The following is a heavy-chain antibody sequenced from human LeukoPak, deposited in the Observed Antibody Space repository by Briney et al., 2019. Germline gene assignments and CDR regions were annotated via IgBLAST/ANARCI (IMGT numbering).Heavy chain of an antibody. J-gene: IGHJ3*02. V-gene: IGHV3-23*01. CDR3: AKRGADSGGNSALVAFDI. Sequence: GGSLRLSCAASGFTFSSYAMSWVRQAPGKGLEWVSTITGSGVSTYYADSVRGRFTISRDNSKNTLYLQMNSLRAEDTAVYYCAKRGADSGGNSALVAFDIWGQGTMVTVS. CDR1: GFTFSSYA. D-gene: IGHD4-23*01. CDR2: ITGSGVST.